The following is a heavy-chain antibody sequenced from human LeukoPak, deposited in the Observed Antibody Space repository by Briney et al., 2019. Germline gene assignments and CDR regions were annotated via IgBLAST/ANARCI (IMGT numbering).Heavy chain of an antibody. V-gene: IGHV3-23*01. CDR1: GFTFSSYG. J-gene: IGHJ4*02. D-gene: IGHD5-18*01. Sequence: GGSLSLSCAASGFTFSSYGMHWVRQAPGKGLEWVSAISGSDGSTYYANSVKGRFTISRDNSKNTLYLQMNSLRAEDTAVYYCAKGRTGYSYGYGIDYWGQGTLVTVSS. CDR3: AKGRTGYSYGYGIDY. CDR2: ISGSDGST.